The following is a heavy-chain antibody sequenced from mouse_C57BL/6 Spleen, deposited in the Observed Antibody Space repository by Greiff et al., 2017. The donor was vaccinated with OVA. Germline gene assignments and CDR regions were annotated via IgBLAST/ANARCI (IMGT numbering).Heavy chain of an antibody. D-gene: IGHD4-1*01. J-gene: IGHJ2*01. CDR1: GYSITSGYY. Sequence: EVQLQESGPGLVKPSQSLSLTCSVTGYSITSGYYWNWIRQFPGNKLEWMGYISYDGSNNYNPSLKNRISITRDTSKNQFFLKLNSVTTEDTATYYCARAGTGHGGYYFDYWGQGTTLTVSS. CDR2: ISYDGSN. V-gene: IGHV3-6*01. CDR3: ARAGTGHGGYYFDY.